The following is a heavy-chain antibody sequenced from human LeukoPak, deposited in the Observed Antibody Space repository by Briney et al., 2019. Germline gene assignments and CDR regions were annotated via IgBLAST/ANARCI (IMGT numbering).Heavy chain of an antibody. CDR3: ATYTQSGAQGVSDY. CDR1: GYTFTNYY. D-gene: IGHD3-10*01. CDR2: IHPNDGDT. J-gene: IGHJ4*02. Sequence: ASVTVSCKASGYTFTNYYMHWVRQAPGQGLEWMGLIHPNDGDTKYTQEFQDRVTMTRDTSTSTVYMELSSLRSEDTAVYYCATYTQSGAQGVSDYWGQGTLVTVSS. V-gene: IGHV1-46*01.